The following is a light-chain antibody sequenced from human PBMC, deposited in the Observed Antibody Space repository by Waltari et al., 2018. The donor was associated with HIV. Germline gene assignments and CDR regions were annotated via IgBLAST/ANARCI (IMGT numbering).Light chain of an antibody. J-gene: IGLJ2*01. CDR3: TSYISGTSPV. V-gene: IGLV2-14*01. Sequence: QSALTQPASVSGSPGQSITIPWDLTVNEYVYWYQRHPGKAPKVIISGVTNRPSGLSNRFSGSKSGNTATLTISGLQPEDEADYFCTSYISGTSPVFGRGTRVTVL. CDR2: GVT. CDR1: LTVNEY.